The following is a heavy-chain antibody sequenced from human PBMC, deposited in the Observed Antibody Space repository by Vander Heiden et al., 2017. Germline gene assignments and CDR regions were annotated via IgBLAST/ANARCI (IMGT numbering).Heavy chain of an antibody. Sequence: EVRLVESGGGLVQPGRSLRLSCASSGFRFNDHTMNWVRQAPGKGLEWVSSISWNSGSIGYADSVKGRFTISRDNAKNSLYLQMSNLRPEDTALYYCARGFCGGDCYYSAYDVWGQGTMVTVSS. CDR3: ARGFCGGDCYYSAYDV. CDR2: ISWNSGSI. J-gene: IGHJ3*01. V-gene: IGHV3-9*01. CDR1: GFRFNDHT. D-gene: IGHD2-21*02.